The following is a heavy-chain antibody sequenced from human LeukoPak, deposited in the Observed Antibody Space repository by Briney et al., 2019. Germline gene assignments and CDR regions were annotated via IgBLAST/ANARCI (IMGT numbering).Heavy chain of an antibody. D-gene: IGHD3-10*01. V-gene: IGHV3-11*01. J-gene: IGHJ4*02. CDR3: ARGIGPGRPVY. Sequence: PGGSLRLSCAASGFTFSDYFMSWIRQAPGKGLQRVSYISSDGSIIKYADSVKGRLTISRDNAKNSLYLQMKSLRAEDTAVYYCARGIGPGRPVYWGQGTLVTVSS. CDR2: ISSDGSII. CDR1: GFTFSDYF.